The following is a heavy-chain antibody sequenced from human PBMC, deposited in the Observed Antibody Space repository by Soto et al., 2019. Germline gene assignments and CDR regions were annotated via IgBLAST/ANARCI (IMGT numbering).Heavy chain of an antibody. V-gene: IGHV1-69*01. J-gene: IGHJ4*02. CDR1: GGTSSSYA. CDR3: ASGGTTVNRRFDC. CDR2: IIPILDTT. Sequence: QVQVVQSGAEVKKPGSSVRVSCKASGGTSSSYAITWMRQAPGQGLEWMGGIIPILDTTDYAQKFQGRVTFTEYESTSTVYMELSSLTSEDTAVYYCASGGTTVNRRFDCWGQGTLVTVSS. D-gene: IGHD4-4*01.